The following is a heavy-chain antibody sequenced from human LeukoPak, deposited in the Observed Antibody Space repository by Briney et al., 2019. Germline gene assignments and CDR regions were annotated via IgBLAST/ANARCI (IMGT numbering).Heavy chain of an antibody. D-gene: IGHD6-19*01. CDR1: GFTLSSTW. CDR3: TTVGGVAVAGSFDY. CDR2: IKSKTDGGTT. V-gene: IGHV3-15*01. J-gene: IGHJ4*02. Sequence: GGSLRLSCAASGFTLSSTWMSWVRQASGKGLEWVGRIKSKTDGGTTDYAAPVKGRFTISRDDSKNTLYLQMNSLKTEDTAVYYCTTVGGVAVAGSFDYWGQGTLVSVSS.